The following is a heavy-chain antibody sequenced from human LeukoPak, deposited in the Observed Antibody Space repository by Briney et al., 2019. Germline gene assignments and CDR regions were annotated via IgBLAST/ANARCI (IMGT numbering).Heavy chain of an antibody. CDR3: AKGPVFAYYYYMDV. CDR2: ISWNSGSI. Sequence: PGGSLRLSCAASGFTFDDYAMHWVRQAPGKGLEWVSSISWNSGSIGYADSVKGRFTISRDNAKNSLYLQMNSLRAEDTAVYYCAKGPVFAYYYYMDVWGKGTTVTISS. V-gene: IGHV3-9*01. CDR1: GFTFDDYA. J-gene: IGHJ6*03.